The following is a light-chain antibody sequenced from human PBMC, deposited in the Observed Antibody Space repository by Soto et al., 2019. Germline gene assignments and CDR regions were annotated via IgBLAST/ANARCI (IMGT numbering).Light chain of an antibody. CDR3: QQYYSTPLT. Sequence: DIVMTQSPDSLAVSLGERATINCKSSQSVLYSSNNKNYIAWYQQKPGQPPKLLIYWASTRESGVPDRFSGSGSGTDFTLTISSLQAEDVAVYYCQQYYSTPLTCGGGTKVEIK. J-gene: IGKJ4*01. CDR1: QSVLYSSNNKNY. V-gene: IGKV4-1*01. CDR2: WAS.